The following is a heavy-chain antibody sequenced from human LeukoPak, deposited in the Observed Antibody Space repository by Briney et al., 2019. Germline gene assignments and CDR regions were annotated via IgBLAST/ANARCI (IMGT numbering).Heavy chain of an antibody. V-gene: IGHV1-2*02. CDR1: GYTFTGYY. Sequence: ASVKVSCKASGYTFTGYYMHWVRQAPGQGLEWMGWINPNSGGTNYAQKFQGRVTMARDTSITTAYMELSSLRSEDTAVYYCAREPPVDSSGYYLDYWGQGTLVTVSS. CDR3: AREPPVDSSGYYLDY. CDR2: INPNSGGT. J-gene: IGHJ4*02. D-gene: IGHD3-22*01.